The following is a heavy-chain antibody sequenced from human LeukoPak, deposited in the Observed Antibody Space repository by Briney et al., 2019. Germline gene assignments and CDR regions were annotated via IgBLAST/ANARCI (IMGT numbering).Heavy chain of an antibody. CDR1: GFTFSSYA. V-gene: IGHV3-23*01. D-gene: IGHD6-19*01. Sequence: AGGSLRLSCAASGFTFSSYAMSWVRQAPGKGLEWVSLINNSGGSTYYADSVKGRFTISRDNSKNTLYLQMNSLRAEDTAVYYCAKEAHSSGWYYFDYWGQGTLVTVSS. CDR3: AKEAHSSGWYYFDY. J-gene: IGHJ4*02. CDR2: INNSGGST.